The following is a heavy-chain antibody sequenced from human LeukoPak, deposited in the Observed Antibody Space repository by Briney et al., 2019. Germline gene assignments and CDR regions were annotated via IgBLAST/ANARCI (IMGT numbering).Heavy chain of an antibody. J-gene: IGHJ4*02. Sequence: ASVKVSCKASGYTFTSYYMHWVRQAPGQGLEWMGIISPSGGSTSYAQKFQGRVTMTRDTSTSTVYMELSSLRSEDTAVYYCARDQYYYDSSGYYSLARWGQGTLVTVSS. CDR1: GYTFTSYY. CDR3: ARDQYYYDSSGYYSLAR. CDR2: ISPSGGST. V-gene: IGHV1-46*01. D-gene: IGHD3-22*01.